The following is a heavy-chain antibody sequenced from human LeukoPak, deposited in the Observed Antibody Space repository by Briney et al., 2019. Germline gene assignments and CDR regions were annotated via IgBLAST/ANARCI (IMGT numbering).Heavy chain of an antibody. CDR3: ARSYDYVWGSYRHMKY. CDR1: GYTFTGYY. CDR2: INPSGGST. D-gene: IGHD3-16*02. Sequence: ASVKVSCKASGYTFTGYYMHWVRQAPGQGLEWMGIINPSGGSTSYAQKFQGRVTMTRDTSTSTVYMELSSLRSEDTAVYYCARSYDYVWGSYRHMKYWGQGTLVTVSS. J-gene: IGHJ4*02. V-gene: IGHV1-46*01.